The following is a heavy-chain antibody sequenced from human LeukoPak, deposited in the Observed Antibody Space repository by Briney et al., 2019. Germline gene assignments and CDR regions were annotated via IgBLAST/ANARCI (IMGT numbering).Heavy chain of an antibody. Sequence: GGSLRLSCAASGFTFSSYEMNWVRQAPGKGLEWVSYISSSGSTIYYADSVKGRFTISRDNAKNSLYLQMNSLRVEDTAVYYCARWGYSSGYYYDYWGQGTLVTVSS. D-gene: IGHD3-22*01. J-gene: IGHJ4*02. CDR2: ISSSGSTI. CDR1: GFTFSSYE. CDR3: ARWGYSSGYYYDY. V-gene: IGHV3-48*03.